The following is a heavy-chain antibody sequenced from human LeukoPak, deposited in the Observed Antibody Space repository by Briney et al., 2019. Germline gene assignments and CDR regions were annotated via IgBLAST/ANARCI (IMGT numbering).Heavy chain of an antibody. V-gene: IGHV4-30-2*01. Sequence: PSQTLSLTCAVSGGSISSGGYSWSWIRQPPGKGLEWIGYIYHSGSTYYNPSLKSRVTISVDTSKNQFSLKLSSVTAADTAVYYCARGKSNPKFDYWGQGTLVTVSS. CDR1: GGSISSGGYS. J-gene: IGHJ4*02. CDR2: IYHSGST. CDR3: ARGKSNPKFDY.